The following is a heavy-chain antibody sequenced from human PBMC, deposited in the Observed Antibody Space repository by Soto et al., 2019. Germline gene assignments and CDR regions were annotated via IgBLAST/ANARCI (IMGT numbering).Heavy chain of an antibody. CDR2: IGSDGNST. V-gene: IGHV3-74*03. J-gene: IGHJ4*02. D-gene: IGHD1-26*01. CDR3: VRDDVGVGIDY. Sequence: GGSLRLSCAASGFTFSRYWIHWVRQVPGKGLVWVSHIGSDGNSTTYADSVKGRFTISRDNAKNTVYLQMNSLRAEDTAVYYCVRDDVGVGIDYWGLGTLVTVSS. CDR1: GFTFSRYW.